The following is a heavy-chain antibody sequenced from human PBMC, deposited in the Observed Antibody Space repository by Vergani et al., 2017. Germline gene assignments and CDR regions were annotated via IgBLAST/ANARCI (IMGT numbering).Heavy chain of an antibody. Sequence: QLQLQESGPGLVKPSGTLSLTCSVTGGSFFNSRYYWGWIRQPPGKGLEWIGSMEYNGRAYYTPSLSRRVAIAIDTSKMQFSLKLYSLTAADTAIYYCARHVTQDYYNDSDYFDYWGLGTLVTVSS. V-gene: IGHV4-39*01. D-gene: IGHD3-22*01. CDR2: MEYNGRA. CDR3: ARHVTQDYYNDSDYFDY. J-gene: IGHJ4*02. CDR1: GGSFFNSRYY.